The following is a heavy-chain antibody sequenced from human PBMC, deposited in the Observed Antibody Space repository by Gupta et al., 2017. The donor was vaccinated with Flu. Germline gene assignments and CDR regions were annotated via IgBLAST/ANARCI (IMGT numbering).Heavy chain of an antibody. CDR1: GFPFSDSA. D-gene: IGHD2-15*01. V-gene: IGHV3-73*01. CDR3: TRGYCSGGTCCSGDY. Sequence: VQLVGSGGGWVQPGGSLKLSCAASGFPFSDSAIPWVRQASGKGLEWVGRIRSKANSYATTYAASLKGRFTISRDDSKNTAYLQMNSLETEDTAVYYCTRGYCSGGTCCSGDYWGQGTLVTVSS. J-gene: IGHJ4*02. CDR2: IRSKANSYAT.